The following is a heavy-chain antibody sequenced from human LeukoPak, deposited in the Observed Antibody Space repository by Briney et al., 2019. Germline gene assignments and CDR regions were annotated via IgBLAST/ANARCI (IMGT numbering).Heavy chain of an antibody. Sequence: SETLSLTCAVSGGSISSSNWWSWVRQPPGKGLEWIGQIYHSGSTNYDPSLKSRVTISVDKSKNQFSLKLSSVTAADTAVYYCASVNDYGDPLPRYMDVWGKGTAVTVSS. CDR2: IYHSGST. D-gene: IGHD4-17*01. V-gene: IGHV4-4*02. CDR3: ASVNDYGDPLPRYMDV. J-gene: IGHJ6*03. CDR1: GGSISSSNW.